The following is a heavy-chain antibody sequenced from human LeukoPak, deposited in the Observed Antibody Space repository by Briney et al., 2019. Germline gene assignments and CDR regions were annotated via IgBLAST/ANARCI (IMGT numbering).Heavy chain of an antibody. Sequence: GGPLPISCKGSGSRFTSYWIGWVRHVPGKGLEWMGIIYPGNSDTRYSPSFQGQVTISAGKSISTAYPQWSSLKASDTAMYYCAREERGYSYGGYYYYYMDVWGKGTAVTVS. V-gene: IGHV5-51*01. J-gene: IGHJ6*03. CDR2: IYPGNSDT. D-gene: IGHD5-18*01. CDR1: GSRFTSYW. CDR3: AREERGYSYGGYYYYYMDV.